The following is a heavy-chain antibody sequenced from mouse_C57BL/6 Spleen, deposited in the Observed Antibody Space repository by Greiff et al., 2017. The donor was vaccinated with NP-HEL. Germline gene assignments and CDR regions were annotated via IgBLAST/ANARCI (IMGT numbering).Heavy chain of an antibody. CDR1: GREGTGCW. D-gene: IGHD2-3*01. CDR3: AGGGDDYSLFAY. V-gene: IGHV1-39*01. Sequence: VQLHHSFPELVKPGASVKIFCKADGREGTGCWMDVGWGGNGKSLEWIGVINPKDSKTSYNQKFKGKATLTVDQSSSTAYMQLSSLTSEDSAVYYCAGGGDDYSLFAYWGQGTLVTVSA. CDR2: INPKDSKT. J-gene: IGHJ3*01.